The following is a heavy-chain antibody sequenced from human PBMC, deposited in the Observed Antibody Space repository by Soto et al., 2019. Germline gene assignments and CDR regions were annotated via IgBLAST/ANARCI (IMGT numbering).Heavy chain of an antibody. J-gene: IGHJ5*02. V-gene: IGHV3-30*18. Sequence: QVQLVESGGGVVQPGRSLRLSCAASGFPVSSTGMHWVRQAPGKGLEWVAMISRDGGAQYDADSVKRRITISRDDSKNTLYLQMLSLRPEDTAVYSCAQDLYSSAWYNYFDPWGQGTLVTVSS. CDR1: GFPVSSTG. D-gene: IGHD6-19*01. CDR3: AQDLYSSAWYNYFDP. CDR2: ISRDGGAQ.